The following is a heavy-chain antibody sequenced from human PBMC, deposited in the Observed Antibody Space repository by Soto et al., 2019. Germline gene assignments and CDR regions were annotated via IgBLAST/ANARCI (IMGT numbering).Heavy chain of an antibody. D-gene: IGHD3-22*01. J-gene: IGHJ4*02. CDR1: GFTFSSYA. V-gene: IGHV3-30-3*01. CDR3: AKDFSDNTGYYLYYFDN. CDR2: ISYDGSNK. Sequence: PGGSLRLSCAASGFTFSSYAMHWVRQAPGKGLEWVAVISYDGSNKYYADSVKGRFTISRDNSKNTLYLQMNSLRAEDTAVYYCAKDFSDNTGYYLYYFDNWGQGALVTVS.